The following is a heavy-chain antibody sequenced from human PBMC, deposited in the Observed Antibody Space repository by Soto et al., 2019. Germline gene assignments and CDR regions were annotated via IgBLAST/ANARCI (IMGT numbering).Heavy chain of an antibody. CDR3: ARGPSSIAARDAFDI. D-gene: IGHD6-6*01. V-gene: IGHV3-30-3*01. J-gene: IGHJ3*02. CDR1: GFTFSSYA. Sequence: GGSLRLSCAASGFTFSSYAMHWVRQAPGKGLEWVAVISYDGSNKYYADSVKGRFTISRDNSKNTLYLQMNSLRAEDTAVYYCARGPSSIAARDAFDIWGQGTMVTVSS. CDR2: ISYDGSNK.